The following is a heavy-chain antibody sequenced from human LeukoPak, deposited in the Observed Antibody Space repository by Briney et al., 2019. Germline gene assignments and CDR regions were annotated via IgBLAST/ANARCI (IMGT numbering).Heavy chain of an antibody. D-gene: IGHD5-24*01. J-gene: IGHJ5*02. Sequence: SETLSLTCTLSGRSISSSYWGWIRQPPGKGLEWLGYISYSGSTKYNPSLKSRVTLSVDTSKNQFSLKVNSVTAADTAVYYCARRGVEMAPVRPDNWFDPWGQGTLVTVSA. CDR1: GRSISSSY. V-gene: IGHV4-59*08. CDR3: ARRGVEMAPVRPDNWFDP. CDR2: ISYSGST.